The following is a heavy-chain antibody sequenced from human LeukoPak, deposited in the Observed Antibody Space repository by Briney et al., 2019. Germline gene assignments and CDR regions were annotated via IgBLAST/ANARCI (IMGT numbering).Heavy chain of an antibody. CDR3: AGGTYYYGSGSYYPHDAFDI. Sequence: SETLSLTCTVSGGSISSYYWSWIRQPAGKGLEWIGRIYTSGSTNYNPSLKSRVTMSVDTSKNQFSLRLSSVTAADTAVYYCAGGTYYYGSGSYYPHDAFDIWGQGTMVTVSS. CDR1: GGSISSYY. CDR2: IYTSGST. J-gene: IGHJ3*02. D-gene: IGHD3-10*01. V-gene: IGHV4-4*07.